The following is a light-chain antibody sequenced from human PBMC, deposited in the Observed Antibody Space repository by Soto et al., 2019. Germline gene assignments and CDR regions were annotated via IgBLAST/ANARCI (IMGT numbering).Light chain of an antibody. V-gene: IGKV3-20*01. J-gene: IGKJ4*01. Sequence: EIVLTQSPGTLSLSPGERATLSCRASQTVNSNYLAWYQQRAGQAPRLLIYGASTRAADIPDRFSGSGSGTDFTLTISRVEPEDFAVYYCQQYDRSPLITFGGGTKVEIK. CDR3: QQYDRSPLIT. CDR1: QTVNSNY. CDR2: GAS.